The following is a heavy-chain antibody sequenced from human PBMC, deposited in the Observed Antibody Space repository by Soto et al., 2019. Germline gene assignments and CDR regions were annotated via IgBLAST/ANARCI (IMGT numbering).Heavy chain of an antibody. CDR3: ARSAIPRGGWFRP. J-gene: IGHJ5*02. CDR1: YDSLSTYY. V-gene: IGHV4-4*07. CDR2: IYASGST. Sequence: LSLTCNVSYDSLSTYYWSWIRQPAGKGLEWIGRIYASGSTNYNPSLKGRVSMSVDTSKKQFSLRMISVTAADTAMYYCARSAIPRGGWFRPWGQGVLVTVSS. D-gene: IGHD2-21*01.